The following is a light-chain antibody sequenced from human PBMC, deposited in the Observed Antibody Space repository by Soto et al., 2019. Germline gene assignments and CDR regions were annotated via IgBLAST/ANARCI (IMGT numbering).Light chain of an antibody. CDR1: QIVSSSH. CDR3: QQYGGSPTT. CDR2: GAS. J-gene: IGKJ1*01. Sequence: EIVLTQSPGTLSLSPGERATLSCRASQIVSSSHLAWYQQKPGQAPRLLIYGASTRATGIPDRFSGSGSGTDFTLTISRLEPEDFEVYYCQQYGGSPTTFGQGTKVDIK. V-gene: IGKV3-20*01.